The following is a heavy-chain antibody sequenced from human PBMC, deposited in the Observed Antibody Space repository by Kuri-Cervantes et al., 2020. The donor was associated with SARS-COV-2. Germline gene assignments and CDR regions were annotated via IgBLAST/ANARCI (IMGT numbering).Heavy chain of an antibody. CDR1: GGSISSSSYY. D-gene: IGHD4-17*01. Sequence: GSLRPSCTVSGGSISSSSYYWGWIRQPPGKGLEWIGSIYYSGSTYYNPSLKSRVTISVDTSKNQFSLKLSSVTAADTAVYYCARLTTVTTLDYWGQGTLVTVSS. CDR2: IYYSGST. V-gene: IGHV4-39*01. J-gene: IGHJ4*02. CDR3: ARLTTVTTLDY.